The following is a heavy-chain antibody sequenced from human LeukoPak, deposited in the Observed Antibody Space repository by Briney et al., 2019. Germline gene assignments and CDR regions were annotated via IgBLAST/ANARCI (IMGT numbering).Heavy chain of an antibody. CDR2: INPNSGGT. CDR3: ARDATPYSSGWYSYYYYGMDV. J-gene: IGHJ6*02. V-gene: IGHV1-2*04. Sequence: GASVKVSCKASGYTFTGYYMHWVRQAPGQGLEWMGWINPNSGGTNYAQKFQGWVTMTRDTSISTAYMELSRLRSDDTAVYYCARDATPYSSGWYSYYYYGMDVWGQGTTVTVSS. CDR1: GYTFTGYY. D-gene: IGHD6-19*01.